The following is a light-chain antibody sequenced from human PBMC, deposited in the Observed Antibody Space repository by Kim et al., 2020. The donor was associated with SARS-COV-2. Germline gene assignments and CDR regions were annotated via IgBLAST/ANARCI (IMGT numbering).Light chain of an antibody. CDR1: NNTSSKY. CDR3: QQYGSLPLT. CDR2: GAS. J-gene: IGKJ4*01. Sequence: APGESATPSCRASNNTSSKYLDWSQQKPGQAPKLLIYGASGRATGIPDRFSGSGSGTDFTLTITRLEPEDFAVYYCQQYGSLPLTFGGGTKVDIK. V-gene: IGKV3-20*01.